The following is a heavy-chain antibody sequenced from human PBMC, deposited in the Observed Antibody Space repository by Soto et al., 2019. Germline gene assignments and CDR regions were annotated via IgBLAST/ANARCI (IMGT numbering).Heavy chain of an antibody. Sequence: EVQLLESGGNLVQPGGSLRLSCAASGFTFSSYAMTWVRQAPGKGLECVSTISFSGGSTDYADSVKGRFTVSRDDSKNTLYLQMNSLRDEDTAVYYCAKSRGIYGNQYYGMDVWGQGTTVTVSS. J-gene: IGHJ6*02. CDR3: AKSRGIYGNQYYGMDV. CDR2: ISFSGGST. D-gene: IGHD1-26*01. V-gene: IGHV3-23*01. CDR1: GFTFSSYA.